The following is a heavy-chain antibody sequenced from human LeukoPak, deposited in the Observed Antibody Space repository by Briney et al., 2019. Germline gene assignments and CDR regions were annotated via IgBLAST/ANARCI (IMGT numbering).Heavy chain of an antibody. CDR2: IKSKTDGGTT. Sequence: MSGGSLRLSCAASGFTFSSYWMSWVRQAPGKGLEWVGRIKSKTDGGTTDYAAPVKGRFTISRDDSKNTLYLQMNSLKTEDTAVYYCTTHGYSYGFDYWGQGTLVTVSS. D-gene: IGHD5-18*01. CDR3: TTHGYSYGFDY. J-gene: IGHJ4*02. V-gene: IGHV3-15*01. CDR1: GFTFSSYW.